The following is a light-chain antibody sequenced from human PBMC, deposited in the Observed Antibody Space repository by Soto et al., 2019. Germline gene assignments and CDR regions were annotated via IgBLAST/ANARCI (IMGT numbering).Light chain of an antibody. CDR2: KAS. Sequence: DVQMTQSPSTLSASVGDRVTITCRASQGISSWLAWYQQKPGKAPKLLIYKASTLESGVPSNFSGSGSGTEFTLTISRLQPEDFEHYYCQQYNSYPWTFGQGTKV. CDR1: QGISSW. V-gene: IGKV1-5*03. CDR3: QQYNSYPWT. J-gene: IGKJ1*01.